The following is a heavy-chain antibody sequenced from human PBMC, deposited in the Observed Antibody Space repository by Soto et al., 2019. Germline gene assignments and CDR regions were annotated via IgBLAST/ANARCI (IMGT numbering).Heavy chain of an antibody. D-gene: IGHD3-9*01. CDR2: IYYSGST. J-gene: IGHJ4*02. CDR3: ARGHDIMTGYYPFDY. V-gene: IGHV4-59*01. Sequence: SETLSLTCTVSGGSISSYYWSWIRQPPGKGLEWIGYIYYSGSTNYNPSLKSRVTISVDTSKNQFSPKLSSVTAADTAVYYCARGHDIMTGYYPFDYLGQGTLVTVSS. CDR1: GGSISSYY.